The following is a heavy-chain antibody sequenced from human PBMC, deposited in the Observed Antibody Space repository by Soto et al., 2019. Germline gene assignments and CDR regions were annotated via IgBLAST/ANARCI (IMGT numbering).Heavy chain of an antibody. J-gene: IGHJ4*02. D-gene: IGHD3-22*01. CDR1: GGSISSGDYY. CDR2: IYYSGST. Sequence: SETLSLTCTVSGGSISSGDYYWSWIRQPPGKGLEWIGYIYYSGSTYYNPSLKSRVTISVDTSKNQFSLKLSSVTAADTAVYYCARDRGYYDSSVFDYWGQGTLVTVSS. CDR3: ARDRGYYDSSVFDY. V-gene: IGHV4-30-4*01.